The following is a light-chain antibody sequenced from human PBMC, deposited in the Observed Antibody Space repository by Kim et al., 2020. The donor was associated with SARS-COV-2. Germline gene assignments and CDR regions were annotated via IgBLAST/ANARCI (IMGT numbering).Light chain of an antibody. CDR2: QNN. CDR1: KLGDKN. CDR3: QVWDSSTVV. Sequence: SYELTQPPSVSVSPGQTASITCSGDKLGDKNAFWYQQKPGQSPVLVIYQNNKRPSGIPERFSGSNSGNTATLTISGTQAMEEADYYCQVWDSSTVVFGGGTHLTVL. J-gene: IGLJ3*02. V-gene: IGLV3-1*01.